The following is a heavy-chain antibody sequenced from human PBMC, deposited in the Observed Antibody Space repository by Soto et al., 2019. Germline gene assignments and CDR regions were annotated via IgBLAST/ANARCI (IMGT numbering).Heavy chain of an antibody. D-gene: IGHD2-2*01. Sequence: QVQLQQWGAGLLKPSETLSLTCAVYGGSFSGYYWSWIRQPPGKGLEWIGEINHSGSTNYNPSLKSRVTISVDTSKNQFSLKLSSVTAADTAVYSCARGKKRAPIVVVPAAPRFDPWGQGTLVTVSS. CDR3: ARGKKRAPIVVVPAAPRFDP. V-gene: IGHV4-34*01. J-gene: IGHJ5*02. CDR1: GGSFSGYY. CDR2: INHSGST.